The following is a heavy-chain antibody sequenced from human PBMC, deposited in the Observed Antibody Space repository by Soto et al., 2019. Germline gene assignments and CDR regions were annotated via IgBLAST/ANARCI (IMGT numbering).Heavy chain of an antibody. CDR2: LIPIFDTP. CDR1: GDTFISYA. CDR3: ARALGERRFGAMDV. D-gene: IGHD3-10*01. Sequence: QVQLVQSGAEVKKPGSSVKVSCKASGDTFISYAISWVRQAPGQGPEWMGGLIPIFDTPKYAQKFQGRVTITADESTSTAYMELSSLKFEDTAFYYCARALGERRFGAMDVWGQGTTVTVS. V-gene: IGHV1-69*01. J-gene: IGHJ6*02.